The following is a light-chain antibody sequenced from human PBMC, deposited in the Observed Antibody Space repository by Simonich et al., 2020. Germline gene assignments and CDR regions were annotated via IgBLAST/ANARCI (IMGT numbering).Light chain of an antibody. CDR1: QSVLYSSNNKNY. CDR2: WAS. V-gene: IGKV4-1*01. CDR3: QQRSNWPPIT. Sequence: DIVMTQSPDSLAVSLGERATINCKSSQSVLYSSNNKNYLAWYQQKPGQPPKLLIYWASTRESVVPDRFSGSGSGTDFTLTISSLEPEDFAVYYCQQRSNWPPITFGQGTRLEFK. J-gene: IGKJ5*01.